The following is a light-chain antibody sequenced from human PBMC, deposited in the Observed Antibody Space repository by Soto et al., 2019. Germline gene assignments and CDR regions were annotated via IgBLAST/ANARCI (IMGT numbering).Light chain of an antibody. CDR3: SLYTSENAYV. V-gene: IGLV2-18*01. Sequence: QSALTQPASVSGSPGQSITISCSGTSSNIGGYNVVSWYQQPPGTAPKLMIYEVSKRPSGVPDRFSGSKSGNTASLTISGLQAADEADYYCSLYTSENAYVFGTGTKVTVL. J-gene: IGLJ1*01. CDR1: SSNIGGYNV. CDR2: EVS.